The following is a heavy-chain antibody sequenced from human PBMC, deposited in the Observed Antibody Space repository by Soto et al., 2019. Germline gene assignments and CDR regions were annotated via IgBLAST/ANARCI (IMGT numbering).Heavy chain of an antibody. CDR2: INPNMGGT. Sequence: ASVTVSCMASGYTFTDYYMHLVRQAPGQGLEWMGWINPNMGGTNYAQNVQGWVTMTRDTSISTAYMELSSLRSEDTAVYYRARVGGLKDIVLVPAAMAYYYYYCMDVWGQGTTVTVSS. CDR3: ARVGGLKDIVLVPAAMAYYYYYCMDV. V-gene: IGHV1-2*04. J-gene: IGHJ6*02. D-gene: IGHD2-2*01. CDR1: GYTFTDYY.